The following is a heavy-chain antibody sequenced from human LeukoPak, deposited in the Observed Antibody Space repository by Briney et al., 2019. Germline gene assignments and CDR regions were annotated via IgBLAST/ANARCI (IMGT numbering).Heavy chain of an antibody. Sequence: SETLSLTCVVYGGSFSGYYWSWNRQPPGKGLEWIGEINHSGSTNYNPSLKSRVTISVDTSKNQFSLKLSSVTAADTAVYYCARGLIAAATNVRWFDPWGQGTLVTVSS. CDR1: GGSFSGYY. CDR3: ARGLIAAATNVRWFDP. V-gene: IGHV4-34*01. D-gene: IGHD6-13*01. J-gene: IGHJ5*02. CDR2: INHSGST.